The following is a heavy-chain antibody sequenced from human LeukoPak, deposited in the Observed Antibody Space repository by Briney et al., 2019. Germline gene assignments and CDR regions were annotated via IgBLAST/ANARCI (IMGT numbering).Heavy chain of an antibody. D-gene: IGHD1-26*01. CDR3: ASEVVGATAGGAFDI. V-gene: IGHV1-2*02. CDR1: GYTFTGYY. CDR2: INPNSGGT. Sequence: ASVKVSCKASGYTFTGYYVHWVRQAPGQGLEWMGWINPNSGGTNYAQKFQGRVTMTRDTSISTAYMELSRLRSDDTAVYYCASEVVGATAGGAFDIWGQGTMVTVSS. J-gene: IGHJ3*02.